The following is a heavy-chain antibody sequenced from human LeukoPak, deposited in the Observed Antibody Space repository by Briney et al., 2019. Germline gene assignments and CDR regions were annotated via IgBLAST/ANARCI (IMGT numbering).Heavy chain of an antibody. CDR2: INHSGST. CDR1: GYSISSGYY. J-gene: IGHJ4*02. CDR3: ARRRVVVTRNYFDY. V-gene: IGHV4-34*01. D-gene: IGHD4-23*01. Sequence: PSETLSLTCVVSGYSISSGYYWSWIRQPPGKGLEWIGEINHSGSTNYNPSLKSRVTISVDTSKNQFSLKLSSVTAADTAVYYCARRRVVVTRNYFDYWGQGTLVTVSS.